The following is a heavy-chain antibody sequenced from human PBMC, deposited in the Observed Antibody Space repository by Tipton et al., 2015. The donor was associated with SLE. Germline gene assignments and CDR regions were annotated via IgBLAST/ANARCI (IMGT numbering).Heavy chain of an antibody. V-gene: IGHV4-59*12. Sequence: LRLSCTVSGGSISVYYWSWIRQPPGKGLEWIGYISYGGNTNYNPSLKSRVTISVDTSRNQFSLKLSSVTAADTAVYYCAKGLGAYSSGWRYYYYYMDVWGKGTTVTVSS. CDR1: GGSISVYY. CDR3: AKGLGAYSSGWRYYYYYMDV. J-gene: IGHJ6*03. CDR2: ISYGGNT. D-gene: IGHD6-19*01.